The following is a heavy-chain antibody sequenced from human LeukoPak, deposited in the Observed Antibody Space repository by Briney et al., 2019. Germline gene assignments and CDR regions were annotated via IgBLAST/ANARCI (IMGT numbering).Heavy chain of an antibody. Sequence: GASVKVSCKASGYTFTSYDINWVRQATGQGLEWMGWMNPNSGNTGYAQKFQGRVTITRNTSISTAYMELSSLRSEDTAVYYCARASRSIAARRWGLYYFDYWGQGTLVTVS. J-gene: IGHJ4*02. D-gene: IGHD6-6*01. V-gene: IGHV1-8*03. CDR1: GYTFTSYD. CDR3: ARASRSIAARRWGLYYFDY. CDR2: MNPNSGNT.